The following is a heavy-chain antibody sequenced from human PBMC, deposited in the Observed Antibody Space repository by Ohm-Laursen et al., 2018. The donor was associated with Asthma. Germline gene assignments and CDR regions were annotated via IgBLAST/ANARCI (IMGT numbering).Heavy chain of an antibody. J-gene: IGHJ6*02. V-gene: IGHV1-8*01. D-gene: IGHD3-3*01. CDR1: GYTFTSYD. CDR2: MNPNSGNT. Sequence: SSVKVSCKASGYTFTSYDINWVRQATGQGLEWMGWMNPNSGNTGYAQKFQGRVTMTRNTSISTAYMELSSLRSEDTAVYYCARAIGTYYDFWSGYYTGYYYYYGMDVWAKGPRSPSP. CDR3: ARAIGTYYDFWSGYYTGYYYYYGMDV.